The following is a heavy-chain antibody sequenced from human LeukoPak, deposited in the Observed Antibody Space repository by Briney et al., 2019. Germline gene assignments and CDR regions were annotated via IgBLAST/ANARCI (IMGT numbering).Heavy chain of an antibody. V-gene: IGHV3-23*01. CDR3: AKDSYYYDRSAYYGPEYFQH. Sequence: GGPLRLSCVASGVTLSNYAMSWVRQAPGKGLDWVSAISGSGGSTYFADSVKGRFTISRDNSKNTLYLQVNSLRAEDTAVYYCAKDSYYYDRSAYYGPEYFQHWGQGTLVTVSS. D-gene: IGHD3-22*01. CDR1: GVTLSNYA. CDR2: ISGSGGST. J-gene: IGHJ1*01.